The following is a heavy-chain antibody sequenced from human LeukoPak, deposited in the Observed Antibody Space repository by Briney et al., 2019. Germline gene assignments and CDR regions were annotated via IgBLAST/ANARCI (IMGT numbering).Heavy chain of an antibody. CDR3: ARFKAAGVDGFDI. V-gene: IGHV6-1*01. CDR1: GDSVSSNSAA. CDR2: TYYRSKWYN. D-gene: IGHD6-13*01. J-gene: IGHJ3*02. Sequence: SQTLSHTCAISGDSVSSNSAAWNWIRQSPSRGLEWLGRTYYRSKWYNEYAVSVKSRITINPDTSKNQFSLQLNSVTPEDTAVYYCARFKAAGVDGFDIWGQGTMFTVSS.